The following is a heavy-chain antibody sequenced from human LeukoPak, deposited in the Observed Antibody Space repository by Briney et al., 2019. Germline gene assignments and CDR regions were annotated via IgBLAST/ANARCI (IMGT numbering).Heavy chain of an antibody. CDR1: GFTVSNNY. J-gene: IGHJ3*02. D-gene: IGHD3-22*01. CDR2: IYGDGRT. Sequence: GGSLRLSCAASGFTVSNNYMSWVRQAPGKGLEWVSLIYGDGRTSYADSVKGRCTISRDNSKNTLDLQVNSLRVEDTAVYYCARGLFLSGYLDAFDMWGQGTVVTVSS. CDR3: ARGLFLSGYLDAFDM. V-gene: IGHV3-53*01.